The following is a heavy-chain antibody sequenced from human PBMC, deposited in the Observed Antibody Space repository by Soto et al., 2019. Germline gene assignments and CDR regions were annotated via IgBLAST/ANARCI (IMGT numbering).Heavy chain of an antibody. V-gene: IGHV4-61*01. J-gene: IGHJ4*02. CDR2: IYYSGST. Sequence: ASETLSLTCTVSGGSISSGCYYWSWIRQPPGKGLEWIGYIYYSGSTNYNPSLKSRVTISVDTSKNQFSLKLSSVTAADTAVYYCAGSRVGATQYWGQGTLVTVSS. D-gene: IGHD1-26*01. CDR1: GGSISSGCYY. CDR3: AGSRVGATQY.